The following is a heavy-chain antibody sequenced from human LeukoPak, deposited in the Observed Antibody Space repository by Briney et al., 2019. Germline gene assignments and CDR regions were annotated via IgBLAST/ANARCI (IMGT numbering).Heavy chain of an antibody. CDR1: GGSISSGGYY. CDR2: INHSGST. D-gene: IGHD5-24*01. J-gene: IGHJ6*03. CDR3: ARGPTPKRWLQFPPYYYYMDV. V-gene: IGHV4-39*07. Sequence: SETLSLTCTVSGGSISSGGYYWSWIRQPPGKGLEWIGEINHSGSTNYNPSLKSRVTISVDTSKNQFSLKLSSVTAADTAVYYCARGPTPKRWLQFPPYYYYMDVWGKGTTVTVSS.